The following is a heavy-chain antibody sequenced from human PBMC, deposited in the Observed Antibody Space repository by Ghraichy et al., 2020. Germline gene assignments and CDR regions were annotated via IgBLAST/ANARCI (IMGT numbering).Heavy chain of an antibody. CDR3: ARVPEDIVVVPAAPYYYGMDV. CDR2: IYSGGST. CDR1: GFTVRSNY. D-gene: IGHD2-2*01. Sequence: GESLNISCAASGFTVRSNYMSWVRQAPGKGLEWVSVIYSGGSTYYADSVKGRFTISRDNSKNTLYLQMNSLRAEDTAVYYCARVPEDIVVVPAAPYYYGMDVWGQGTTVTVSS. V-gene: IGHV3-66*01. J-gene: IGHJ6*02.